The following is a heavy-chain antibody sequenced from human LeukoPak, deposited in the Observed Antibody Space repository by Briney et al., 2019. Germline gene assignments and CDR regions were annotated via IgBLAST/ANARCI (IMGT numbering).Heavy chain of an antibody. J-gene: IGHJ4*02. V-gene: IGHV3-74*03. CDR1: QSTFYSYW. Sequence: PGGSLRPSCAAAQSTFYSYWMHWVRLVPGKGLAWVSRVNSDGTSTTYADSVKGRFTVSRDNAQNTLYLQMDSLRVDDTAVYYCAGGGFSGFDHWGQGILVTVSS. D-gene: IGHD4-23*01. CDR2: VNSDGTST. CDR3: AGGGFSGFDH.